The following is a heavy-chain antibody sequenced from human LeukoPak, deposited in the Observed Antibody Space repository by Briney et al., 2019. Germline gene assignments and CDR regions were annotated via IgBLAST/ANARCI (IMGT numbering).Heavy chain of an antibody. Sequence: GGSLTLSCAASGFTFGDYSMHWVRQTPEKGLEWVAYIVSSNVTTYYAHSVKGRFTISRDNARDILNLQMDSLRAEDTAVYYCARLFDYGFVSASHYYYYGLDVWGQGTTVTVSS. V-gene: IGHV3-48*04. J-gene: IGHJ6*02. CDR2: IVSSNVTT. CDR1: GFTFGDYS. D-gene: IGHD3-3*01. CDR3: ARLFDYGFVSASHYYYYGLDV.